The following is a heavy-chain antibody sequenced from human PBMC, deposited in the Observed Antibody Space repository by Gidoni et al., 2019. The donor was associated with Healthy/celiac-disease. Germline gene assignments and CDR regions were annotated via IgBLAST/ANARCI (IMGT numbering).Heavy chain of an antibody. CDR2: ISWNSGSI. J-gene: IGHJ3*02. Sequence: EVQLVESVGGLVQPGRSLRLSCAASGFTFDDYAMHWVRQAPGKGLEWVSGISWNSGSIGYADSVKGRFTISRDNAKNSLYLQMNSLRAEDTALYYCAKDMWGYSYGNDAFDIWGQGTMVTVSS. V-gene: IGHV3-9*01. D-gene: IGHD5-18*01. CDR1: GFTFDDYA. CDR3: AKDMWGYSYGNDAFDI.